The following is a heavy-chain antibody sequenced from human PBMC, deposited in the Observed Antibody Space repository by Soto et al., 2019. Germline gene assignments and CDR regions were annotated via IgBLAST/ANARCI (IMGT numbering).Heavy chain of an antibody. CDR2: ISSSGSTI. D-gene: IGHD5-18*01. V-gene: IGHV3-11*01. Sequence: SGGALRLSCAASGFTFSDYYMSWIRQAPGKGLEWVSYISSSGSTIYYADSVKGRFTISRDNAKNSLYLQMNSLRAEDTAVYYCARVMNSYGFGVDYWGQGTLVTVSS. J-gene: IGHJ4*02. CDR1: GFTFSDYY. CDR3: ARVMNSYGFGVDY.